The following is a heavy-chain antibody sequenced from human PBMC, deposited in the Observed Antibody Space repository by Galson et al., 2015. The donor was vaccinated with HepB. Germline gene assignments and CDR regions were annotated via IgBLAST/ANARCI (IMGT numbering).Heavy chain of an antibody. CDR1: GFTVSSNY. Sequence: SLRLSCAASGFTVSSNYMSWVRQAPGKGLEWVSVVYSGGSTYYADSVKGRFTISRHNSKNTLYLQMNSLRAEDTAVYYCARGGGSSWRSNNAFDIWGQGTMVTVSS. J-gene: IGHJ3*02. CDR2: VYSGGST. D-gene: IGHD6-13*01. V-gene: IGHV3-53*04. CDR3: ARGGGSSWRSNNAFDI.